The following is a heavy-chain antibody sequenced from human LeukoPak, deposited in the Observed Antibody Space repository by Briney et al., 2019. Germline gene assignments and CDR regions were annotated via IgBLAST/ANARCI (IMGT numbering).Heavy chain of an antibody. V-gene: IGHV3-30*18. CDR2: ISYDGSNK. CDR1: GFTFSRYG. D-gene: IGHD1-26*01. CDR3: AKSGGGSYFGAYYYYYMDV. J-gene: IGHJ6*03. Sequence: GGSLRLSCAASGFTFSRYGMHWVRQAPGKGLEWVAVISYDGSNKYYADSVKGRFTISRDNSKNTLYLQMNSLRAEDTAVYYCAKSGGGSYFGAYYYYYMDVWGKGTTVTVSS.